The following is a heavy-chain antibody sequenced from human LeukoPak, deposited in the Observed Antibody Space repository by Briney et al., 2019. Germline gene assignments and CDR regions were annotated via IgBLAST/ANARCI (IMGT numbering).Heavy chain of an antibody. J-gene: IGHJ2*01. Sequence: GGSLRLSCTSSQLTFNRYVMAWVRQAPGKGLEWVSTISASGGTTYYADSVQGRFTISRDNSKNTLYLQMNSLRAEDTAVYYCVTLYGDYNWYFDLWGRGTLVTVSS. V-gene: IGHV3-23*01. CDR3: VTLYGDYNWYFDL. CDR1: QLTFNRYV. CDR2: ISASGGTT. D-gene: IGHD4-17*01.